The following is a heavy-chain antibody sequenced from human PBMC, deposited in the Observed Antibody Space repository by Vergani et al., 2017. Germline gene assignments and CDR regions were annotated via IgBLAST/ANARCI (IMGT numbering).Heavy chain of an antibody. D-gene: IGHD3-22*01. CDR1: GYSFTKYW. Sequence: EVPLVQSGAEVKKPGESLKISCQISGYSFTKYWIGWVRQMPGKGLEWMGIIHPADSDTRYSPSFQGQVTISVDKSISTAYLQRSSLRASDSAMYYCARLYGRDSSGSKYFDYWGQGTLVTVSS. J-gene: IGHJ4*02. CDR2: IHPADSDT. CDR3: ARLYGRDSSGSKYFDY. V-gene: IGHV5-51*01.